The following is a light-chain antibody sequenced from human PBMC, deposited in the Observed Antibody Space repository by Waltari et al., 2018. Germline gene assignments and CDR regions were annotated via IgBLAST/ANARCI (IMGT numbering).Light chain of an antibody. CDR1: QSVNYY. J-gene: IGKJ2*01. CDR2: GAS. CDR3: QQYDRSPPTYT. V-gene: IGKV3-20*01. Sequence: DIVLTQSPGTLSLSPGERATLSCRTSQSVNYYLAWYQQKPGQAPRLLIDGASTRATGVPERFSGSGSGTDFTLTISRLEPEDFAVYYCQQYDRSPPTYTFGQGTKLEIK.